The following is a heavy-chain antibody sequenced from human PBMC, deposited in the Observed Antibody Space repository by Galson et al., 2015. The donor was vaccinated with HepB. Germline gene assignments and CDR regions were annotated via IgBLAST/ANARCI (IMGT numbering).Heavy chain of an antibody. CDR1: AFTFSSHA. Sequence: SLRLSCAAPAFTFSSHAMRWARQAPGKGLEWVSAISGSGGSTYYADSVKGRFTISRDNSKNTLYLQMNSLRAEDTAVYYCAKDIPFYYYDSSGYYGLGAFDIWGQGTMVTVSS. CDR2: ISGSGGST. CDR3: AKDIPFYYYDSSGYYGLGAFDI. J-gene: IGHJ3*02. V-gene: IGHV3-23*01. D-gene: IGHD3-22*01.